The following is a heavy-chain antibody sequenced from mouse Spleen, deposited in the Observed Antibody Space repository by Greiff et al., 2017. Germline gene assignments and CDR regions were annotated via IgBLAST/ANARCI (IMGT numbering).Heavy chain of an antibody. CDR3: ARRAYDYDGNAMDY. J-gene: IGHJ4*01. D-gene: IGHD2-4*01. CDR2: IDPSDSYT. Sequence: QVQLQQPGAELVRPGTSVKLSCKASGYTFTSYWMHWVKQRPGQGLEWIGVIDPSDSYTNYNQKFKGKATLTVDTSSSTAYMQLSSLTSEDSAVYYCARRAYDYDGNAMDYWGQGTSVTVSS. CDR1: GYTFTSYW. V-gene: IGHV1-59*01.